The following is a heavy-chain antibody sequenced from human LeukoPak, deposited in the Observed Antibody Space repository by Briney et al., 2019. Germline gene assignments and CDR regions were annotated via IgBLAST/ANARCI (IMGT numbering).Heavy chain of an antibody. J-gene: IGHJ3*02. D-gene: IGHD1-26*01. CDR1: GFTFSSYG. Sequence: PGGSLRLSCAASGFTFSSYGMHWVRQAPGKGLEWVAVIWYDGSNKYYADSVKGRFTISRDNSKNTLYLQVNSLRAEDTAVYYCAKVFRRWELANAFDIWGQGTMVTVSS. CDR2: IWYDGSNK. CDR3: AKVFRRWELANAFDI. V-gene: IGHV3-33*06.